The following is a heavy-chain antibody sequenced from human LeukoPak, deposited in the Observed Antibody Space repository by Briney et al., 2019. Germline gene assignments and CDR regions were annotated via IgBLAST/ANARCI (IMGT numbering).Heavy chain of an antibody. Sequence: GGSLRLSCAASGFTFSRYSMNWVRQAPGKGLEWISYIISSSSTIYYADSVKGRFTISRDNAKNSLYLQMNSLRAEDTAVYYCARDGNRDGDMDVWGKGTTVTVSS. V-gene: IGHV3-48*01. CDR2: IISSSSTI. J-gene: IGHJ6*03. CDR1: GFTFSRYS. D-gene: IGHD1-1*01. CDR3: ARDGNRDGDMDV.